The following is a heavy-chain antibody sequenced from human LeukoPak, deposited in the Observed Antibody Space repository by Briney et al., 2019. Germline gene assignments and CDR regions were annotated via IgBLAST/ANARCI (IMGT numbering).Heavy chain of an antibody. J-gene: IGHJ4*02. CDR3: VKGSVAYTGGHFDY. V-gene: IGHV3-49*04. D-gene: IGHD2-15*01. Sequence: GSLRLSCAASGFTFSSYAMIWVRQAPGKGLEWVSSIRNKAYGGTTEYAASVKGRFTISREESKSIAYLQMNSLETEDTAMYYCVKGSVAYTGGHFDYWGQGTLVTASS. CDR2: IRNKAYGGTT. CDR1: GFTFSSYA.